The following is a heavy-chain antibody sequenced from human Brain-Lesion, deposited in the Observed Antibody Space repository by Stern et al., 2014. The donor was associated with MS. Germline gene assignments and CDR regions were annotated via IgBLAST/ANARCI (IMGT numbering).Heavy chain of an antibody. D-gene: IGHD5-18*01. CDR1: GFSVSTNF. J-gene: IGHJ4*02. CDR3: ARKTDTAVGGDY. CDR2: MYSRGGT. V-gene: IGHV3-53*01. Sequence: VQLVESGGGLIQPGGSLRLSCAASGFSVSTNFMSWVRQAPGKGLEWVSLMYSRGGTNYADPVKGRFTISRDSSKNTLYLQMSDLRAEDTAVYYCARKTDTAVGGDYWGPGTLVTVSS.